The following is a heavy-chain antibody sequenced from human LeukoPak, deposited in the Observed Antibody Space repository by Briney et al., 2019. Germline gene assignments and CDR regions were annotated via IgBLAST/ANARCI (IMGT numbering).Heavy chain of an antibody. CDR3: ARGGEGTAMALFDY. CDR2: IYTSGST. D-gene: IGHD5-18*01. CDR1: GGSISSYY. V-gene: IGHV4-4*07. Sequence: SETLSLTCTVSGGSISSYYWSWIRQPAGKGLEWIGRIYTSGSTNYNPSLKSRVTMSVDTSKNQFSLKLSSVTAADTAVYYCARGGEGTAMALFDYWGQGTMVTVSS. J-gene: IGHJ4*02.